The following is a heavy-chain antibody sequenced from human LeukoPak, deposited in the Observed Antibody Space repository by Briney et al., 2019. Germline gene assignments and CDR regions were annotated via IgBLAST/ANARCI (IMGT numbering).Heavy chain of an antibody. CDR1: GYTFTSYG. Sequence: GASVKVSCKASGYTFTSYGISWVRQAPGQGLEWMGWISAYNGNTNYAQKLQGRVTMTTDTSTSTAYMELRSLRSDDTAVYYCARDGDILTGYSNYYYYMDVWGKGTTVTISS. CDR2: ISAYNGNT. V-gene: IGHV1-18*01. D-gene: IGHD3-9*01. CDR3: ARDGDILTGYSNYYYYMDV. J-gene: IGHJ6*03.